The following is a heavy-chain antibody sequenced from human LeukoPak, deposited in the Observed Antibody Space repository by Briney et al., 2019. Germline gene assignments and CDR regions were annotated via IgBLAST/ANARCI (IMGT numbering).Heavy chain of an antibody. CDR2: ISYDGNNK. CDR1: GFTFSNYG. Sequence: GGSLRLSCAASGFTFSNYGMHWVRQAPGKGLEWVAVISYDGNNKYYADSVKGRFTISRDNSKNTLYLQMNSLRAEDTAVYYCAKDTSMVTWSDYWGQGTLVTVSS. J-gene: IGHJ4*02. D-gene: IGHD5-18*01. V-gene: IGHV3-30*18. CDR3: AKDTSMVTWSDY.